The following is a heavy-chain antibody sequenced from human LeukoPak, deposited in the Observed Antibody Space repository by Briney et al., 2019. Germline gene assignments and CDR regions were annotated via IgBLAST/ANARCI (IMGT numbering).Heavy chain of an antibody. CDR1: GGSFSSYIYP. J-gene: IGHJ6*03. Sequence: PSETLSLTCTVSGGSFSSYIYPWGWIRQPPGKGLEWIGSISHSGTTYYNPSLKSRVTISVDTSKSQFSLKLNSVTAADTAVYYCAREVGNSYYYYYMDVWGQGTLVTVSS. CDR2: ISHSGTT. D-gene: IGHD1-14*01. CDR3: AREVGNSYYYYYMDV. V-gene: IGHV4-39*07.